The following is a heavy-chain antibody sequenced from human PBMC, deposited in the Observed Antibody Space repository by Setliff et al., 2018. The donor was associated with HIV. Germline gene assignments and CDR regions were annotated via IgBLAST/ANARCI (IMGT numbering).Heavy chain of an antibody. J-gene: IGHJ4*02. CDR2: SIPLFKTV. CDR1: GATFSNSV. V-gene: IGHV1-69*05. D-gene: IGHD2-8*01. CDR3: ASGSGYCRNGDCYIGVHKNPDKYFYDY. Sequence: ASVKVSCKASGATFSNSVLTWVRQAPGQGLEWMGGSIPLFKTVNYAQKFQGRLTISTDELMTTAYMELSSLKSEDTAVYYCASGSGYCRNGDCYIGVHKNPDKYFYDYWGQGTLVTVSS.